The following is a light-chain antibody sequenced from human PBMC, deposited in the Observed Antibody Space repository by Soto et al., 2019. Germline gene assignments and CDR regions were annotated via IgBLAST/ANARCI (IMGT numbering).Light chain of an antibody. CDR3: QQYDRSPPFT. V-gene: IGKV3-20*01. J-gene: IGKJ2*01. CDR1: QSVSSTY. Sequence: EIVLTQSPGTLSLSPGERATLSCRASQSVSSTYIAWYQQNPGQAPRLLIYGASSRATGIPDRFSGSGSGTDFTLTISRLEPEDFAVYFCQQYDRSPPFTFGQGTTVEIK. CDR2: GAS.